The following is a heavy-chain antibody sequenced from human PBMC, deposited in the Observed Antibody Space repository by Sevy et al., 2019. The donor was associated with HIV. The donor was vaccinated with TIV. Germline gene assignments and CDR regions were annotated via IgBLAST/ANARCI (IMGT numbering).Heavy chain of an antibody. D-gene: IGHD3-16*01. Sequence: GGSLRLSCAASGFTFSNAWMNWVRQAPGKGLEWVGRIKSKTDGGTTDYAAPVKGRFTISRDDSKNTLYLRMNSLKTEDTAWYYCTTDYIAAYGAGYYYYYGMDVWGQGTTVTVSS. CDR1: GFTFSNAW. CDR2: IKSKTDGGTT. J-gene: IGHJ6*02. V-gene: IGHV3-15*07. CDR3: TTDYIAAYGAGYYYYYGMDV.